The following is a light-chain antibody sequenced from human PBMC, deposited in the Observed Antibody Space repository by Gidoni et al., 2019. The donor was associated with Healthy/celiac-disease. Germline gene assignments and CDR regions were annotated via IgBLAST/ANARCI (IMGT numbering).Light chain of an antibody. CDR2: DNN. J-gene: IGLJ2*01. CDR1: SSNIGNNY. Sequence: QSVLTQPPSVSAAPGQKVTISCSGNSSNIGNNYVSWYQQLPGTAPKPLIYDNNKRPSGIPDRFSGSKSGTSATLGITGLQTGDEADYYCGTWDSSLSAVVFGGGTKLTVL. CDR3: GTWDSSLSAVV. V-gene: IGLV1-51*01.